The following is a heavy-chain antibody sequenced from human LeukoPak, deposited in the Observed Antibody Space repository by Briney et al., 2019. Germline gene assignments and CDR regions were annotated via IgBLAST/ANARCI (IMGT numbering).Heavy chain of an antibody. CDR2: IIPIFGTA. CDR3: ARKGGSGYYSDY. V-gene: IGHV1-69*05. D-gene: IGHD3-22*01. Sequence: SVKVSCKASGGTFSSYAISWVRQAPGQGLEWMGRIIPIFGTANYAQKFQGRVTITTDESTSTAYMELSSLSSEDTAVYYCARKGGSGYYSDYWGQGTLVTVSS. J-gene: IGHJ4*02. CDR1: GGTFSSYA.